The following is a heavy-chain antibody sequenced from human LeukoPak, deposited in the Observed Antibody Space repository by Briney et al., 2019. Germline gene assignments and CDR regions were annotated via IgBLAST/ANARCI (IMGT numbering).Heavy chain of an antibody. Sequence: PGGSLRLSCEGSGFSFSTYGMNWVRQAPGKGLEWVSSITSSSSYTFYADSLKGRVTVSRDNAKNSLYLQMNSLRVEDTGVYYCARGVRDGYKFPRTRDYYYYMGLWGKGTTVTVSS. V-gene: IGHV3-21*01. CDR2: ITSSSSYT. CDR1: GFSFSTYG. J-gene: IGHJ6*03. D-gene: IGHD5-24*01. CDR3: ARGVRDGYKFPRTRDYYYYMGL.